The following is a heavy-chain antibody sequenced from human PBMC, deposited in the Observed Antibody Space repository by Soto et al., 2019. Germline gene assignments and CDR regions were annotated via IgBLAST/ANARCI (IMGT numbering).Heavy chain of an antibody. CDR1: GYTFTSYY. V-gene: IGHV1-69*13. CDR3: ARRRYGMDV. J-gene: IGHJ6*02. Sequence: ASVKVSCKASGYTFTSYYRHWVRQAPGQGLEWMGGIIPIFGTANYAQKFQGRVTITADESTSTAYMELSSLRSEDTAVYYCARRRYGMDVWGQGTTVTVSS. CDR2: IIPIFGTA.